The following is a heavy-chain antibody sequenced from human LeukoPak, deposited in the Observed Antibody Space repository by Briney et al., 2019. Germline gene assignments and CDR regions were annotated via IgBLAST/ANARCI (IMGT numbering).Heavy chain of an antibody. D-gene: IGHD2-15*01. CDR1: GGSISSYY. V-gene: IGHV4-59*01. J-gene: IGHJ5*02. CDR2: IYYSGST. CDR3: ARWVSYCSGGSCYWSDP. Sequence: SETLSLTCTVSGGSISSYYWSWIRQPPGKGLEWIGYIYYSGSTNYNPSLKSRVTISVDTSKNQFSLKLSSVTAADTAVYYCARWVSYCSGGSCYWSDPWGQGTLVTVSS.